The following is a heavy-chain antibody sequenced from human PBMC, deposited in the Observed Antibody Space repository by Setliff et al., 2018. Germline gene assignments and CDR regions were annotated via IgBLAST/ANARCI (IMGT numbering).Heavy chain of an antibody. CDR2: IQKRGSTTT. Sequence: SETLSLTCIVSGDSISGYFWSWIRQAPGKGLEWIGYIQKRGSTTTKYNPSLGSRISMSIDTSKNQFSLQLSSVSDGDTAVYYCARDQFSSGWYGPPESYFDCWGQGIQVTRLL. J-gene: IGHJ4*02. CDR3: ARDQFSSGWYGPPESYFDC. CDR1: GDSISGYF. D-gene: IGHD6-19*01. V-gene: IGHV4-59*01.